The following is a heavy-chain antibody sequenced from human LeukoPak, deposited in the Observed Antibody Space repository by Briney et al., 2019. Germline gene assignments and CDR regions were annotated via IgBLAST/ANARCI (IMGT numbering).Heavy chain of an antibody. D-gene: IGHD1-7*01. J-gene: IGHJ4*02. CDR1: GGSISSGGYY. V-gene: IGHV4-31*03. CDR3: ARAVNWNYEGLYYFDY. Sequence: ASETLSLTCTVSGGSISSGGYYWSWIRQHPGKGLEWIGYIYYSGSTYYNPSLKSRVTISVDTSKNQFSLKLSSVTAADTAVYYCARAVNWNYEGLYYFDYWGQGTLVTVSS. CDR2: IYYSGST.